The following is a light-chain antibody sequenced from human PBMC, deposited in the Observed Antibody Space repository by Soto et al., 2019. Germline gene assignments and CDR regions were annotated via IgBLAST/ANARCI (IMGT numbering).Light chain of an antibody. Sequence: ENVLTQSPGTLSLSPGERATLSCRASQIVDNNFLAWYQHKPGQPPRLLIFGASIRAAGIPDRFSGSGSGTDFTLSISRLEPEDFVVYHCQQYGSLPYTFGQGTKLDI. CDR3: QQYGSLPYT. CDR2: GAS. V-gene: IGKV3-20*01. J-gene: IGKJ2*01. CDR1: QIVDNNF.